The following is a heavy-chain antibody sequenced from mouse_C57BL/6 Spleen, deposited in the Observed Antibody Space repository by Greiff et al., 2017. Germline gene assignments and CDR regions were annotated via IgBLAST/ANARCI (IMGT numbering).Heavy chain of an antibody. D-gene: IGHD2-3*01. Sequence: QVQLQQSGAELVKPGASVKMSCKASGYAFTSYWMNWVKQRPGQGLEWIGKIYPGGGDTNYNGKFKGKATLTADKSSSTAYMQLSSLTSEDSAVYFCAGASSCDGYLYAMDYWGQGTSVTVSS. CDR2: IYPGGGDT. CDR3: AGASSCDGYLYAMDY. V-gene: IGHV1-80*01. J-gene: IGHJ4*01. CDR1: GYAFTSYW.